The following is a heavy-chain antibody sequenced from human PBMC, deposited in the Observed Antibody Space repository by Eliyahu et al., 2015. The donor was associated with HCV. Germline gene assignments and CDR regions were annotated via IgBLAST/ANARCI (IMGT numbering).Heavy chain of an antibody. V-gene: IGHV4-39*01. CDR1: GGSIRXXRYY. J-gene: IGHJ4*02. D-gene: IGHD6-13*01. Sequence: QLQLQESGPGXXKPSETLSXTCTXSGGSIRXXRYYWGWIRQPPGKGLEWIXXIYYSGSTYYNPSLKSRVTISVDTSKNQFSLKLSSVTAADTAVYYCARHEEGWQQLGFFDYWGQGTLVTVSS. CDR3: ARHEEGWQQLGFFDY. CDR2: IYYSGST.